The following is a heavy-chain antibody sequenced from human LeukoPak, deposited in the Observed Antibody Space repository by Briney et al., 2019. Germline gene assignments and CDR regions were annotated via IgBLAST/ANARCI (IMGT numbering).Heavy chain of an antibody. D-gene: IGHD6-13*01. J-gene: IGHJ4*02. CDR3: ARDQIAAAGKNVDY. CDR1: GGTFSSYA. Sequence: ASVKVSCKASGGTFSSYAISWVRQAPGQGLEWMGGIIPLFGTANYAQMLQGRVTLTTDTSTSTAFMELRSLRSDDTAVYYCARDQIAAAGKNVDYWGQGTLVTVSS. V-gene: IGHV1-69*05. CDR2: IIPLFGTA.